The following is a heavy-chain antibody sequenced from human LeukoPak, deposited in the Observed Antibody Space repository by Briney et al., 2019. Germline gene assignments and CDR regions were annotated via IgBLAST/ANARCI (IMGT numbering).Heavy chain of an antibody. D-gene: IGHD1-1*01. CDR2: IRQDGSEK. CDR3: ATTTRSAPWDY. CDR1: GFTFSRYW. V-gene: IGHV3-7*01. J-gene: IGHJ4*02. Sequence: GGSLRLSCAASGFTFSRYWMSWVRQAPGKGLEWVANIRQDGSEKQYVDSVKGRFTISRDNAKNSVYLQMSSLRAEDTALYYCATTTRSAPWDYWGQGTLVTVSS.